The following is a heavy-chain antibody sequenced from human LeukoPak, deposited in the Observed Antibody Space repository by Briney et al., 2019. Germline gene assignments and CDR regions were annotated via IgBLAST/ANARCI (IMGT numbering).Heavy chain of an antibody. J-gene: IGHJ4*02. D-gene: IGHD3-22*01. Sequence: GRSLRLSCAACGFNFSSYVMQGLRQAPGKGLEWVAVISYNENNKYYADSVKGRFTISRDNSKNTLYLQMNSLRAEDTAVYYCANWGEAYNSGGSYFDYRGQGTLVTVSS. CDR3: ANWGEAYNSGGSYFDY. CDR1: GFNFSSYV. CDR2: ISYNENNK. V-gene: IGHV3-30*18.